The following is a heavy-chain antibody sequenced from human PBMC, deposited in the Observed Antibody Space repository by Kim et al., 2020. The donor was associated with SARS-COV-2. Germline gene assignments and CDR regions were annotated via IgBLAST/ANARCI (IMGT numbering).Heavy chain of an antibody. D-gene: IGHD3-10*01. CDR1: GGTFSSYA. V-gene: IGHV1-69*13. CDR3: AKRNLMVRGVIPYGMDV. J-gene: IGHJ6*02. CDR2: IIPIFGTA. Sequence: SVKVSCKASGGTFSSYAISWVRQAPGQGLEWMGGIIPIFGTANYAQKFQGRVTITADESTSTAYMELSSLRSEDTAVYYCAKRNLMVRGVIPYGMDVWGQGTTVTVSS.